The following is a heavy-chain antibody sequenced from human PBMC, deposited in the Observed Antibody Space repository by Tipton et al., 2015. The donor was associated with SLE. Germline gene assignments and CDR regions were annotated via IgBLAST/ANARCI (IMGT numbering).Heavy chain of an antibody. CDR3: ASHSGYEGY. V-gene: IGHV4-34*01. J-gene: IGHJ4*02. CDR1: GGSFSGYY. CDR2: INHSGST. Sequence: TLSLTCAVYGGSFSGYYWSWIRQPPGKGLEWIGEINHSGSTNYNPSLKSRVTISVDTSKNQFSLKVSSVTAADTAVYYCASHSGYEGYWGQGTLVTVSS. D-gene: IGHD5-12*01.